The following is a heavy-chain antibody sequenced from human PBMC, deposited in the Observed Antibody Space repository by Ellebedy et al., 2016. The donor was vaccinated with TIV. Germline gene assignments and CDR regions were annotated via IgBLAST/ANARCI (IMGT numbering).Heavy chain of an antibody. Sequence: SETLSLXXAVSGGSISSSNWWSWVRQPPGKGLEWIGEIYHSGSTNYNPSLKSRVTISVDKSKNQFSLKLSSVTAADTAVYYCARATDFWSGYPDYWGQGTLVTVSS. CDR2: IYHSGST. CDR3: ARATDFWSGYPDY. J-gene: IGHJ4*02. V-gene: IGHV4-4*02. CDR1: GGSISSSNW. D-gene: IGHD3-3*01.